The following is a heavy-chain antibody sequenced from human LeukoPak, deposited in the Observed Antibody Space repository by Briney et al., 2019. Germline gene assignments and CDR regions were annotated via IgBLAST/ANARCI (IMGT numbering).Heavy chain of an antibody. V-gene: IGHV3-23*01. CDR3: ARERQYSGYDPDAFDI. Sequence: PGGSLRLSCAASGFTFSSYAMSWVRQAPGKGLEWVSAISGSGGSTYYADSVKGRFTISRDNSKNTLYLQMNSLRAEDTAVYYCARERQYSGYDPDAFDIWGQGTLVTVSS. J-gene: IGHJ3*02. D-gene: IGHD5-12*01. CDR1: GFTFSSYA. CDR2: ISGSGGST.